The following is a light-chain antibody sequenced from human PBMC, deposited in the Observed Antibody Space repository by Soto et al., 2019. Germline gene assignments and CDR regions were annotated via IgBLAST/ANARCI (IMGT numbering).Light chain of an antibody. V-gene: IGKV3-15*01. CDR1: QSVSSN. Sequence: EIVMTQSPATLSVSPGERATISCRASQSVSSNLAWFQHKPGQAPRLLIYGASTRATGIPARFSGSGSGTEFTLIISSLQSEDFAVYYCQQYNDWPPWTFGQGTKVDIK. CDR3: QQYNDWPPWT. J-gene: IGKJ1*01. CDR2: GAS.